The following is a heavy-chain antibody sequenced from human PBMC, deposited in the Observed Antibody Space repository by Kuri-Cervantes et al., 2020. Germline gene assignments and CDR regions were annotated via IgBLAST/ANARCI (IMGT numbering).Heavy chain of an antibody. J-gene: IGHJ4*02. V-gene: IGHV3-30*02. CDR2: IHSSGSNK. CDR3: ARAVPGLEGGFDY. CDR1: GVTFSNFG. Sequence: GGSLRLTCVVPGVTFSNFGMHWVRQAPGKGLGWVALIHSSGSNKYYADSVKGRFTIFRDNSKNTLYLQMNSLRAEDTAVYYCARAVPGLEGGFDYWGQGTLVTVSS. D-gene: IGHD3-3*01.